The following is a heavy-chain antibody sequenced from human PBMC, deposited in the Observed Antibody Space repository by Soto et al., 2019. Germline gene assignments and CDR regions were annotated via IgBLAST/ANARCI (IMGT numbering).Heavy chain of an antibody. CDR1: GFTFSSYD. Sequence: EVQFLESGGGLVQPGGSLRLSCGASGFTFSSYDMTWVRQAPGKGLEWVSGISGNGGRTYYVDSVKGRFTISRDNSKNTVFLQMNSLRGEDTAVYYCAHPASGWSWGQGTPDTVSS. CDR3: AHPASGWS. CDR2: ISGNGGRT. D-gene: IGHD6-19*01. V-gene: IGHV3-23*01. J-gene: IGHJ5*02.